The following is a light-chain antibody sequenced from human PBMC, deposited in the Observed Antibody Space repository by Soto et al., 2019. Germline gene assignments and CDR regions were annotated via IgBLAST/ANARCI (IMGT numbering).Light chain of an antibody. CDR1: SSDVGGYNY. V-gene: IGLV2-14*01. CDR2: EVS. Sequence: QSALTQPASVSGSPGQSITISCTGTSSDVGGYNYVSWYQQHPGKAPKLMIYEVSNRPSGVSNRFSGSKSGNMASLTISGLQGEDEADYYCSSYTRSSTWVFGGGTKLNVL. J-gene: IGLJ3*02. CDR3: SSYTRSSTWV.